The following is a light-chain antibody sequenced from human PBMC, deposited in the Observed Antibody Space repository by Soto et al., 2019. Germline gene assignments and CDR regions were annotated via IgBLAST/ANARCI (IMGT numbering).Light chain of an antibody. V-gene: IGKV3-20*01. CDR3: QQYGSSPVT. J-gene: IGKJ1*01. CDR2: SSS. Sequence: EIVLTQSPGILSLSPGERATLSCRASQSVSSGNLAWYQQKPGQAPRLLIFSSSTRATGIPDRVSGSGSGTDFTLTISRLEPEDFAMYYCQQYGSSPVTFGQGNKVEIK. CDR1: QSVSSGN.